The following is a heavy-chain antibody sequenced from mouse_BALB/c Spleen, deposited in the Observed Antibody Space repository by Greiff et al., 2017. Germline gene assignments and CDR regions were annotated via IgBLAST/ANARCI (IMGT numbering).Heavy chain of an antibody. Sequence: QVQLKESGAELMKPGASVKISCKATGYTFSSYWIEWVKQRPGHGLEWIGEILPGSGSTNYNEKFKGKATFTADTSSNTAYMQLSSLTSEDSAVYYCARRSMIYYDYDGFDYWGQGTTLTVSS. CDR3: ARRSMIYYDYDGFDY. V-gene: IGHV1-9*01. CDR2: ILPGSGST. J-gene: IGHJ2*01. D-gene: IGHD2-4*01. CDR1: GYTFSSYW.